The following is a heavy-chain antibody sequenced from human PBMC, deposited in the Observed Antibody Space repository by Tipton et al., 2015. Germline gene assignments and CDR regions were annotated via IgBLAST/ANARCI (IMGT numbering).Heavy chain of an antibody. D-gene: IGHD3-22*01. Sequence: TLSLTCTVSGGSISHYYWSWIRQSPGKGLEWIGYIHYSGNTNYNPFLQSRLTISVDTSKNQFSLKLRSVTAADTGVYYCAREVWYYDSSGYDYWGQGTLVTVSS. CDR1: GGSISHYY. CDR3: AREVWYYDSSGYDY. CDR2: IHYSGNT. V-gene: IGHV4-59*01. J-gene: IGHJ4*02.